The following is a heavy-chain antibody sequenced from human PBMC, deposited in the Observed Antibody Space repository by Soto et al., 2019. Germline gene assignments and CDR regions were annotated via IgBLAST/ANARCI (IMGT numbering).Heavy chain of an antibody. Sequence: PGGSLRLSCLASGCTLSNYAMHWCRQSPGKGLEYVSAIRSAWDRTFYADSVKGRFTISRDNSKNTLFLQLTSLRPEDTAVYYCVRNYYDSRGDYGLSDYWGQGTLVTVSS. CDR3: VRNYYDSRGDYGLSDY. V-gene: IGHV3-64D*06. CDR2: IRSAWDRT. D-gene: IGHD3-22*01. J-gene: IGHJ4*02. CDR1: GCTLSNYA.